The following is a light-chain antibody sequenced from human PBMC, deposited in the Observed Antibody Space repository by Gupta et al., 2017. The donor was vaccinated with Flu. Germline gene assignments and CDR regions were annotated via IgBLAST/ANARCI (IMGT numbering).Light chain of an antibody. CDR1: RSNIGTDYD. CDR2: GYN. Sequence: QSVLTQPPSVSGAPWQKVTISCTGSRSNIGTDYDVHWYQHLPGTAPRLLIYGYNKRPSGVPDRFSASKSGTSASLAITGLQAEDEADYYCQSFDTSLYVSVFGGGTRLTVL. J-gene: IGLJ2*01. V-gene: IGLV1-40*01. CDR3: QSFDTSLYVSV.